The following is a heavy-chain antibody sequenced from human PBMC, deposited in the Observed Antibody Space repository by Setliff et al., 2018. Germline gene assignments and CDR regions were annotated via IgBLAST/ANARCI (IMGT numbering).Heavy chain of an antibody. V-gene: IGHV4-4*08. J-gene: IGHJ4*02. D-gene: IGHD2-15*01. CDR2: IHTTEST. CDR3: ARGLNSVSWTFTY. CDR1: GGSISSSY. Sequence: TSETLSLTCTVSGGSISSSYWSWIRQSPGTGLEWIGYIHTTESTNYNPSLKSRVTISIDTSKSQFSLNLNSVTAADAAMYYCARGLNSVSWTFTYWGQGTLVTVSS.